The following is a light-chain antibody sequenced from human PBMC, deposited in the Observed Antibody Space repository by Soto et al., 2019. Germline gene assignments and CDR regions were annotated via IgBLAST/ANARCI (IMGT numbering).Light chain of an antibody. Sequence: QSALTQPASVSGSPGQSITISCTGTSSDVGGYNYVSWYPQHPGKAPKLMIYDVSNRPSGVSNRFSGSKSGNTASLTISGLQAEDEADYYCSSYTSSSTSVVFGGGTKLTVL. CDR2: DVS. V-gene: IGLV2-14*01. J-gene: IGLJ2*01. CDR3: SSYTSSSTSVV. CDR1: SSDVGGYNY.